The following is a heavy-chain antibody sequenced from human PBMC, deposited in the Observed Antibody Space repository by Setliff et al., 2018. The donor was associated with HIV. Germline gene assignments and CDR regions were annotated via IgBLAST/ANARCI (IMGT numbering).Heavy chain of an antibody. V-gene: IGHV4-39*01. CDR3: AWSGYNYAWGY. Sequence: SETLSLTCTVSGDSTSSSSSYWGWIRQPPGKGLEWIGSIYYSGSTYYNPSLKSRVTISVDTSKTQFSLKLNSVTAADTAVYYCAWSGYNYAWGYWGQGTLVTVSS. D-gene: IGHD5-18*01. CDR2: IYYSGST. CDR1: GDSTSSSSSY. J-gene: IGHJ4*02.